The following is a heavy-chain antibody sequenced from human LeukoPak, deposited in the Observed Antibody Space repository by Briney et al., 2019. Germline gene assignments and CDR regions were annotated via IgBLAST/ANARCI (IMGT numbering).Heavy chain of an antibody. CDR3: VRDRDYAFDF. Sequence: GGSLTLSCAASGFTFSYYSMNWVRQAPGPGLEVISYNNSYGTISYADSVKGRFTISRDNAENSLYLQMNSLRGEDTAVYFCVRDRDYAFDFWGQGTMVTVSS. CDR1: GFTFSYYS. J-gene: IGHJ3*01. CDR2: NNSYGTI. V-gene: IGHV3-48*01.